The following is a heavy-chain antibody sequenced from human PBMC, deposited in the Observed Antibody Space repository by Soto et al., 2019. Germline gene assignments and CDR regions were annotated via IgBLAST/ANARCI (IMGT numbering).Heavy chain of an antibody. CDR1: GGSISGYY. V-gene: IGHV4-59*01. J-gene: IGHJ4*02. CDR3: ARDTDSGAFDY. Sequence: PSETLSLTCTVSGGSISGYYWSWIRQPPGKGLEWIGYIYYSGSTNYNPSLKSRVTISVDTSKNHFSLKLSSVTAADTAVYYCARDTDSGAFDYWGQGTLVTVSS. D-gene: IGHD7-27*01. CDR2: IYYSGST.